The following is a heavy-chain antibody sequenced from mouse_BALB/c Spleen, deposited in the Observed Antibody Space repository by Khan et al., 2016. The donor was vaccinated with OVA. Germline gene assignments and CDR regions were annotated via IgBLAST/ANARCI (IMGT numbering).Heavy chain of an antibody. CDR2: ISTYYGDA. V-gene: IGHV1S137*01. Sequence: QVQLKESGAELVRPGVSVKISCKGSGYTFTDFTMHWVKQSPAMSLEWIGVISTYYGDATYNQKFKDKATMTVDKSSSTAYMELARLTSEDSAIYYGAGGGGGNRFAYWGQGTLVTVSA. J-gene: IGHJ3*01. CDR3: AGGGGGNRFAY. CDR1: GYTFTDFT.